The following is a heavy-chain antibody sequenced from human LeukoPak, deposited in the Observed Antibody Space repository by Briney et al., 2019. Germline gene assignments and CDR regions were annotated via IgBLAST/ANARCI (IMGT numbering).Heavy chain of an antibody. Sequence: GGSLRLSCAASGFPFSNYGMSWVRQAPGKGLEWVSAISGSGDTTYFADSVKGRFTISRDNSKNTLYLQMNSLRAEGTAVYYCAKDRVGATLYFDFWGQGTLLTVSS. V-gene: IGHV3-23*01. CDR3: AKDRVGATLYFDF. D-gene: IGHD1-26*01. J-gene: IGHJ4*02. CDR1: GFPFSNYG. CDR2: ISGSGDTT.